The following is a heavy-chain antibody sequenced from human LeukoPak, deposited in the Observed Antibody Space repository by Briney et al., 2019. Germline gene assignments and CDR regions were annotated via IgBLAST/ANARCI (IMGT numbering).Heavy chain of an antibody. J-gene: IGHJ4*02. D-gene: IGHD2-15*01. CDR2: INPNSGGT. CDR1: GYTFTGYY. Sequence: ASVKVSCKASGYTFTGYYMHWVRQAPGQGLEWMGWINPNSGGTNYAQKFQGRVTMTRDTSISTAYMELSRLRSDDTAVYYCARGWAKYCSGGSCLVYWGQGTLVTVSS. V-gene: IGHV1-2*02. CDR3: ARGWAKYCSGGSCLVY.